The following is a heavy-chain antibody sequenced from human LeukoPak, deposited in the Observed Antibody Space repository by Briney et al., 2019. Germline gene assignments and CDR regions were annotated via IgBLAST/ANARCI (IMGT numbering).Heavy chain of an antibody. CDR2: ISSSSGFI. CDR3: ARGLYGGYAFDY. J-gene: IGHJ4*02. D-gene: IGHD4-17*01. CDR1: GFTFSSYT. V-gene: IGHV3-21*01. Sequence: SGGSLRLSCAASGFTFSSYTMTWVREAPGKGLQWVSSISSSSGFISYADSIKGRFTISRDNAENSLYLQMNSLRAEDTAVYYCARGLYGGYAFDYWGQGTLVSVSS.